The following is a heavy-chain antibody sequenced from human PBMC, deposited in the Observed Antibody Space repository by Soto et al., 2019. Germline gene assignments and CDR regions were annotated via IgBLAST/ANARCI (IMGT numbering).Heavy chain of an antibody. J-gene: IGHJ3*02. D-gene: IGHD2-21*01. CDR3: AKDRPPLGHVASSGGAFDI. CDR2: ISWNSGSI. V-gene: IGHV3-9*01. CDR1: GFTFDDYA. Sequence: EVQLVESGGGLVQPGRSLRLSCAASGFTFDDYAMHWVRQARGKGLDWVSGISWNSGSIGYADSVKGRFTISRDNAKNSLYLQMNSLKAEDTAWYYCAKDRPPLGHVASSGGAFDIWGQGTMVTVSS.